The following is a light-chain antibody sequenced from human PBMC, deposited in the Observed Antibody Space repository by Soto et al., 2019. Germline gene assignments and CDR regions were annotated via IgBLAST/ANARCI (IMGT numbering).Light chain of an antibody. CDR3: SSYTSGSVL. CDR1: SRDVGNYNF. CDR2: DVS. V-gene: IGLV2-14*01. J-gene: IGLJ3*02. Sequence: QSALTQPASVSGSSGQSITVSCTGTSRDVGNYNFVSWYQQHPGKAPKVIIYDVSNRPSGVSDRFSASKSGNTASLTISGLQTEDEAVYFCSSYTSGSVLFGGGTKLTVL.